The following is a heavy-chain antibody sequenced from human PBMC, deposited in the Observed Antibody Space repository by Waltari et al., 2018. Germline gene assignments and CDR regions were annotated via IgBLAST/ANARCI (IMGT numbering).Heavy chain of an antibody. CDR3: ATSGYERYYYYMDV. CDR2: IIPIFGTA. D-gene: IGHD5-12*01. Sequence: QVQLVQSGAEVKKPGSSVKVSCKASGGTFSSSAISWLSQAPGKGLEWMGEIIPIFGTANYAQKFQGRVTITADESTSTAYMELSSLRSEDTAVYYCATSGYERYYYYMDVWGKGTTVTVSS. V-gene: IGHV1-69*01. CDR1: GGTFSSSA. J-gene: IGHJ6*03.